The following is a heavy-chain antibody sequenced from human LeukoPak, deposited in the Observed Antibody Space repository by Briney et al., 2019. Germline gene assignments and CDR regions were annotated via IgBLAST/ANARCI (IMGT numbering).Heavy chain of an antibody. J-gene: IGHJ4*02. CDR3: ARVDGPTEY. CDR2: IYYSGSS. V-gene: IGHV4-39*07. D-gene: IGHD5-24*01. CDR1: GGSINSSGYY. Sequence: SETLSLTCTVSGGSINSSGYYWGWIRQPPGKGLEWIGSIYYSGSSFNNPSLKGRVTVSVDTSKNQFSLKLSSVTAADTAVYYCARVDGPTEYWGQGTLVTVSS.